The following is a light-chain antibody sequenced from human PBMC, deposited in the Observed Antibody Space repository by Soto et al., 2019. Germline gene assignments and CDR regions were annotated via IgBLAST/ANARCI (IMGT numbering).Light chain of an antibody. CDR2: DVS. J-gene: IGLJ2*01. CDR3: SSYTSSSNPVV. CDR1: SSDVGGYNY. Sequence: QSALTQPASVSGSPGQSITISCTGTSSDVGGYNYVSWYQQHPGKAPKLMIYDVSNRPSGVSNRFSGSKSGNTASLTISGRQAEDEADYYCSSYTSSSNPVVFGGGTKLTVL. V-gene: IGLV2-14*01.